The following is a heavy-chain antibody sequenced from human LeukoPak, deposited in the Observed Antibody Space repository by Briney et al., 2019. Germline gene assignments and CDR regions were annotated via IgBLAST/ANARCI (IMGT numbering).Heavy chain of an antibody. Sequence: PGGSLRLSCAASGFTFNYYWLTWVRQAPGKGLEWVANIQQDGSEKYYVDSVKGRFIISRDNAKNTLYLQMNSLRAEDTAVYYCATGKKTNGGYGSGSYYSPWSYYMDVWGKGTTVTVSS. CDR1: GFTFNYYW. V-gene: IGHV3-7*01. CDR3: ATGKKTNGGYGSGSYYSPWSYYMDV. D-gene: IGHD3-10*01. J-gene: IGHJ6*03. CDR2: IQQDGSEK.